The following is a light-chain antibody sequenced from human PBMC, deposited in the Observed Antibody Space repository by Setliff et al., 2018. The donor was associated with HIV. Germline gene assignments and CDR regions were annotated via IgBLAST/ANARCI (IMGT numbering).Light chain of an antibody. CDR2: EVS. J-gene: IGLJ1*01. Sequence: QSALTQPASVSGSPGQSITISCTGTSSDIGGYNFVSWYQHHPGKAPKLMIYEVSNRPSGVSNRFSGSKSGNTASLTISGLQAEDEADYYCSSYTGSSPYVFGTGTKVTVL. CDR3: SSYTGSSPYV. CDR1: SSDIGGYNF. V-gene: IGLV2-14*01.